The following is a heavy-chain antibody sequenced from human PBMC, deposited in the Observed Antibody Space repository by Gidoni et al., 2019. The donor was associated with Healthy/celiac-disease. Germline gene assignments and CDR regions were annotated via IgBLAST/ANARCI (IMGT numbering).Heavy chain of an antibody. CDR1: GGSISSYY. CDR3: ATSIAAQGPLDY. D-gene: IGHD6-6*01. V-gene: IGHV4-59*01. Sequence: QVQLQESGPGLVKPSETLSLTCTVSGGSISSYYWSWIRQPPGKGLEWIGYIYYSGSTNYNPSLKSRVTRSVDTSKNHFSLKLSSVTAADTAVYYCATSIAAQGPLDYWGQGTLVTVSS. J-gene: IGHJ4*02. CDR2: IYYSGST.